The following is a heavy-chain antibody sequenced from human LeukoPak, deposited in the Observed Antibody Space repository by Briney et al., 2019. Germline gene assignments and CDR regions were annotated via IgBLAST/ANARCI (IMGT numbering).Heavy chain of an antibody. J-gene: IGHJ3*02. CDR1: GYTFTSYY. Sequence: ASVKVSCKASGYTFTSYYMHWVRQAPGQGLEWMGIINPSGGSTSYAQKFQGRVTMTRDTSTSRVYMELSSLRSEDTAVYYCASVLYYPDAFDIWGQGTMVTVSS. V-gene: IGHV1-46*03. CDR2: INPSGGST. D-gene: IGHD3-10*01. CDR3: ASVLYYPDAFDI.